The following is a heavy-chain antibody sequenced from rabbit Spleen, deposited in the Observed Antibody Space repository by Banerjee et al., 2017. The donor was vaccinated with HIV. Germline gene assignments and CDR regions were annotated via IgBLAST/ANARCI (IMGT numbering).Heavy chain of an antibody. Sequence: QSLEESGGDLVKPGASLTLTCTASGFSFSSSYYMCWVRQAPGKGLEWIACIYAGSSGSTYYASWAKGRFTISKTSSTTVTLQMTSLTAADTATYFCASCAGYAGYGYEGAFDPWGPGTLVTVS. CDR3: ASCAGYAGYGYEGAFDP. CDR1: GFSFSSSYY. CDR2: IYAGSSGST. D-gene: IGHD6-1*01. V-gene: IGHV1S40*01. J-gene: IGHJ2*01.